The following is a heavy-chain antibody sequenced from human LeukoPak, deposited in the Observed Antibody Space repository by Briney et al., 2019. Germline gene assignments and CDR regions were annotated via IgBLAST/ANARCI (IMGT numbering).Heavy chain of an antibody. CDR2: ISAYNGNT. CDR3: ARAPIIHSLLGWFDP. Sequence: GASVKVSCKASGYTFTSYGISWVRQAPGQGLEWMGWISAYNGNTNYAQKLQGRVTMTTDTSTSTAYMELRSLRSDDTAVYYCARAPIIHSLLGWFDPWGQGTLVTVSS. V-gene: IGHV1-18*01. CDR1: GYTFTSYG. J-gene: IGHJ5*02. D-gene: IGHD1-26*01.